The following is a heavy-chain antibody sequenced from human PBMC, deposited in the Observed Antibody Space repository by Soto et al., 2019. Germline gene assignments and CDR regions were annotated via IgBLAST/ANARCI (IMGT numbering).Heavy chain of an antibody. CDR3: ARDSLYSSSHEQNWYFDL. D-gene: IGHD6-13*01. J-gene: IGHJ2*01. CDR1: GFTFSSYD. CDR2: IGTAGDT. V-gene: IGHV3-13*01. Sequence: EVQLVESGGGLVQPGGSLRLSCAASGFTFSSYDMHWVRQATGKGLEWVSAIGTAGDTYYPGSVKGRFTITRENAKNSLYLQMKSLRAGDTAVYYCARDSLYSSSHEQNWYFDLWGRGTLVTVSS.